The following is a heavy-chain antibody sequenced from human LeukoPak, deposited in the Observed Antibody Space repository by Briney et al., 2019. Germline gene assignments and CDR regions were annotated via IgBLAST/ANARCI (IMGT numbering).Heavy chain of an antibody. CDR1: GYTFTGYY. V-gene: IGHV1-2*02. CDR2: INANSGDT. CDR3: AREPTGTSGNDY. Sequence: ASVKVSCKASGYTFTGYYMHWVRQAPGQGLEWMGWINANSGDTNYAQKFQGRVTMTRDTSINTAYMELSGLRPDDTAVYYCAREPTGTSGNDYWGQETLLTVSS. J-gene: IGHJ4*02. D-gene: IGHD1-7*01.